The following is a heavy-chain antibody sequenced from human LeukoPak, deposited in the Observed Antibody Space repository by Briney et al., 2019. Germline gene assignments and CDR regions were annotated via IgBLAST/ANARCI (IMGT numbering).Heavy chain of an antibody. J-gene: IGHJ6*03. V-gene: IGHV1-8*02. CDR2: MNPNSGNT. CDR3: ARGVTDHYDFWSGYYPYYYYYMDV. CDR1: GYTFTSYY. Sequence: ASVTVSCKSSGYTFTSYYMHWVRQAPGQGLEWMGWMNPNSGNTGYAQKFQGRVTITRNTSISTAYMELSSLRSEDTAVYYCARGVTDHYDFWSGYYPYYYYYMDVWGKGTTVTVSS. D-gene: IGHD3-3*01.